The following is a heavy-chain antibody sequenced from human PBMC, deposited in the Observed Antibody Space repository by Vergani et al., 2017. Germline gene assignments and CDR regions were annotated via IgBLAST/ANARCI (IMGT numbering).Heavy chain of an antibody. CDR3: ARVPHYYDSSGFFDY. Sequence: QVQLQESGPGLVKPSETLSLTCTVSGGSISSYYWSWIRQPPGKGLEWIGYIYYSGSTNYNPSLKSRVTISVDTSKNQFSLKLSSVTAADTAVYYCARVPHYYDSSGFFDYWGQGTLVTVSS. D-gene: IGHD3-22*01. CDR1: GGSISSYY. V-gene: IGHV4-59*01. CDR2: IYYSGST. J-gene: IGHJ4*02.